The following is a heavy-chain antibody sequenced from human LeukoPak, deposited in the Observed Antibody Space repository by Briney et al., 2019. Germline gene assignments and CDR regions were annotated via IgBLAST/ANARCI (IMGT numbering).Heavy chain of an antibody. D-gene: IGHD6-13*01. CDR3: ANSIIAAEATRFFDY. CDR1: GGSISSDGYY. J-gene: IGHJ4*02. CDR2: IYYSGST. V-gene: IGHV4-31*03. Sequence: PSQTLSLTCTVSGGSISSDGYYWSWIRQHPGKGLEWIGYIYYSGSTYYNPSLKSRVTISVDTSKNQFSLKLSSVTAADTAIYYCANSIIAAEATRFFDYWGQGALVTVSS.